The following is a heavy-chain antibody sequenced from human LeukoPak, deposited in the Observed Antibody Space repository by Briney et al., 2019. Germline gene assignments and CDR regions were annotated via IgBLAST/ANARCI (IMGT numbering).Heavy chain of an antibody. CDR2: IKQDGSEK. D-gene: IGHD5-12*01. V-gene: IGHV3-7*01. CDR1: GFTFSSYW. J-gene: IGHJ4*02. CDR3: ASWYSGYVPDN. Sequence: GGSLRLSCAASGFTFSSYWMSWVRQAPGKGLEWVANIKQDGSEKYYVDSVKGRFTISRDNAKNSLYLQMNSLRAEDTAVYYCASWYSGYVPDNWGQGTLVTVSS.